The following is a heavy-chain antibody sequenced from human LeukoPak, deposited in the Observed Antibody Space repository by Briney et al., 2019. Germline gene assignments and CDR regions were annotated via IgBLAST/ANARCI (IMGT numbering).Heavy chain of an antibody. CDR1: GGSISSYY. V-gene: IGHV4-4*07. D-gene: IGHD3-22*01. CDR2: IYSSGST. J-gene: IGHJ4*02. CDR3: AREQGYDSSGYDY. Sequence: SETLSLTCTVSGGSISSYYWTWIRQPAGKGLEWIGRIYSSGSTNHNPSLKSRVSMSVDTSRNQFSLKLSSVTAPDTAVYYCAREQGYDSSGYDYWGQGSLVTVSS.